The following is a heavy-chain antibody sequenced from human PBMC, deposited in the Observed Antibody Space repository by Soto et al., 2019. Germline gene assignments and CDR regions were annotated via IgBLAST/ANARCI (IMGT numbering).Heavy chain of an antibody. J-gene: IGHJ6*02. Sequence: SVKVSCKASGGTFSSYAISWVRQAPGQRHEWMGGIIPIFGTANYAQKFQGRVTITADESTSTAYMELSSLRSEDTAVYYCARAPFRYCISTSCYGDYYYGMDVWGQGTTVTVSS. CDR3: ARAPFRYCISTSCYGDYYYGMDV. CDR1: GGTFSSYA. CDR2: IIPIFGTA. V-gene: IGHV1-69*13. D-gene: IGHD2-2*01.